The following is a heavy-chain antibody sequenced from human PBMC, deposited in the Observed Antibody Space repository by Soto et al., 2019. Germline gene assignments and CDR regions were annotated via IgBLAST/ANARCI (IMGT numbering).Heavy chain of an antibody. V-gene: IGHV4-39*01. CDR3: ARHREYQLLQPREGPWFDP. J-gene: IGHJ5*02. CDR2: IYYSGST. D-gene: IGHD2-2*01. CDR1: GGSISSSSYY. Sequence: SETLSLTCTVSGGSISSSSYYWGWIRQPPGKGLEWIGSIYYSGSTYYNPSLKSRVTISVDTSKNQFSLKLSSVTAADTAVYYCARHREYQLLQPREGPWFDPWGQGTLVTVSS.